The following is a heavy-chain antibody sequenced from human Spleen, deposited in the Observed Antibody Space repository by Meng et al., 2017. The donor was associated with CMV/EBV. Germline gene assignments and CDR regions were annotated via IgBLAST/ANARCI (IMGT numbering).Heavy chain of an antibody. CDR3: TTSGPAAMAASHYDMDV. Sequence: GGSLRLSCTASGFTFGDYGLSWVRQAPGKGLEWVGFIRRKLYGGTTEYAASVKGRLTISRDDSKSIAYLEMSSLKSEDTAVYHCTTSGPAAMAASHYDMDVWGRGTTVTVSS. CDR1: GFTFGDYG. J-gene: IGHJ6*02. D-gene: IGHD2-2*01. V-gene: IGHV3-49*04. CDR2: IRRKLYGGTT.